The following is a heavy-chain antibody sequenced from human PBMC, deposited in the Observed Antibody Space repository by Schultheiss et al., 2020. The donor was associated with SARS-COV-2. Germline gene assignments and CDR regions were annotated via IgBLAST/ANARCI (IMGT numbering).Heavy chain of an antibody. CDR3: ARDGGSGITLRDYYYYMDV. J-gene: IGHJ6*03. CDR1: GYSISSGYY. D-gene: IGHD3-10*01. Sequence: SETLSLTCAVSGYSISSGYYWGWIRQPPGKGLEWIGSIYHSGSTYYNPSLKSRVTISVDTSKNQFSLKLSSVTAADTAVYYCARDGGSGITLRDYYYYMDVWGKGTTVTVSS. CDR2: IYHSGST. V-gene: IGHV4-38-2*02.